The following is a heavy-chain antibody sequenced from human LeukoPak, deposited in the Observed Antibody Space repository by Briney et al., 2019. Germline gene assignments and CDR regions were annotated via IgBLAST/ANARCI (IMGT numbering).Heavy chain of an antibody. D-gene: IGHD3-22*01. CDR3: ARGLYTYYYDSSAGRDAFDI. J-gene: IGHJ3*02. CDR2: TNWNGGST. V-gene: IGHV3-20*04. CDR1: GFTFDDYG. Sequence: GGSLRLSCAASGFTFDDYGMSWVRQAPGKGLEWVSGTNWNGGSTGYADSVKGRFTISRDNAKNSLYLQMNSLRAEDTALYYCARGLYTYYYDSSAGRDAFDIWGQGTMVTVSS.